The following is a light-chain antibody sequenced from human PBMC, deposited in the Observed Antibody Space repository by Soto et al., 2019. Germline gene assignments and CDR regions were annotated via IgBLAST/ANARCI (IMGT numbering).Light chain of an antibody. J-gene: IGKJ3*01. Sequence: DIQMTQSPSSLSASVGDRVTITCRASQAISIYLAWYQQKPGKVPELLIYAATTLQSGVPSRFSGSGSGTEFTFNISSLQPEDVATYYFQKYNSAPLTFGPGTKVDIK. CDR2: AAT. V-gene: IGKV1-27*01. CDR1: QAISIY. CDR3: QKYNSAPLT.